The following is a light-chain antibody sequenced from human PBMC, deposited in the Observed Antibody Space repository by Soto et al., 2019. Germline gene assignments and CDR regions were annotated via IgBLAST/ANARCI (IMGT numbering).Light chain of an antibody. Sequence: SYELTQPPSVSVSPGQTARITCSGDALPKQYAYWYQQKPGQAPVLVIYKDSERPSGIPERFSGSSSGTTVTLTISGVQAEDEADYYCQSADISVPWVCGGGTKLTVL. CDR1: ALPKQY. V-gene: IGLV3-25*03. CDR2: KDS. J-gene: IGLJ3*02. CDR3: QSADISVPWV.